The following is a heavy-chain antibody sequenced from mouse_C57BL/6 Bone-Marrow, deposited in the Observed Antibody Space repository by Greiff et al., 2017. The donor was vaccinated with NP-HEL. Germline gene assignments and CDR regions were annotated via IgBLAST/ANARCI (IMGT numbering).Heavy chain of an antibody. J-gene: IGHJ4*01. CDR3: ALSTTVVAYYAMDY. D-gene: IGHD1-1*01. CDR2: IDPANGNT. Sequence: EVQLVESVAELVRPGASVKLSCTASGFNITNTYMHWVKQRPEQGLEWIGRIDPANGNTKYVPKFHGKATITADTSSNTAYLQLSSLTSEDTAIYYCALSTTVVAYYAMDYWGQGTSVTVSS. V-gene: IGHV14-3*01. CDR1: GFNITNTY.